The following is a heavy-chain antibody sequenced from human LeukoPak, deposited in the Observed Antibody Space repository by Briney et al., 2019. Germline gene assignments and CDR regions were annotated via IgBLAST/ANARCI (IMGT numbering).Heavy chain of an antibody. V-gene: IGHV4-39*07. CDR3: ARGPVVVVVAAAKNWFDP. D-gene: IGHD2-15*01. CDR2: IYYSGST. J-gene: IGHJ5*02. CDR1: GGSISSSSYY. Sequence: PSETLSLTCTVSGGSISSSSYYWGWIRQPPGKGLEWIGSIYYSGSTYYNPSLKSRVTISVYTSKNQFSLKLSSVTDADTAVYYCARGPVVVVVAAAKNWFDPWGQGTLVTVSS.